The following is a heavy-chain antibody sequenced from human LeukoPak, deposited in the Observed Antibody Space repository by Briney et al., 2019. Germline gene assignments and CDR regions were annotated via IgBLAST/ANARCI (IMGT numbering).Heavy chain of an antibody. V-gene: IGHV4-39*07. Sequence: SETLSLTCTVSGDSISSSSCYWGWIRQPPGKGLEWIGSIYYSGSTSYNPSLKSRVTISLDTSKNQFSLKLTSVTAADTAVYYCARKGYSISWYSPWGQGTLVTVSS. CDR3: ARKGYSISWYSP. CDR2: IYYSGST. D-gene: IGHD6-13*01. CDR1: GDSISSSSCY. J-gene: IGHJ5*02.